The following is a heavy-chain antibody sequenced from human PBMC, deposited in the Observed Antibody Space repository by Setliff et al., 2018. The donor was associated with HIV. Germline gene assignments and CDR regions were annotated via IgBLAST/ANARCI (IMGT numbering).Heavy chain of an antibody. J-gene: IGHJ6*03. D-gene: IGHD6-19*01. V-gene: IGHV4-34*01. CDR2: INRSGIT. CDR3: ARVPGYSSGTSYMDV. Sequence: SSETLSLTCAVYGGSFSGYYWSWIRQTPGKGLAWIGEINRSGITKYNPSLKRRVTISVDTSKNQFSLKLRSVTAADTAVYYCARVPGYSSGTSYMDVWGKGTTVTVSS. CDR1: GGSFSGYY.